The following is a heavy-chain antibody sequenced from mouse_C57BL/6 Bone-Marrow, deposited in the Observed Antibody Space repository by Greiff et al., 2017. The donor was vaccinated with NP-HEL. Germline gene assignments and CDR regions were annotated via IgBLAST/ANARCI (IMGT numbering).Heavy chain of an antibody. CDR3: PRTITTVVATDH. J-gene: IGHJ2*01. CDR1: GFPFPDYY. V-gene: IGHV7-3*01. CDR2: LRNKANGYTT. D-gene: IGHD1-1*01. Sequence: EVMLVEPGGGLAQPGGALSLSCAASGFPFPDYYLSWVRPPPGKALAWLGFLRNKANGYTTEYSASVTGRFTISGDNSQSILYLQMHALRAEDSATYYCPRTITTVVATDHWGQGTTPAVPS.